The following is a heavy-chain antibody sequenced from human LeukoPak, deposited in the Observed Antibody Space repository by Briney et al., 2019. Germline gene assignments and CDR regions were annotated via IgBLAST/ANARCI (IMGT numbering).Heavy chain of an antibody. Sequence: SETLSLTCAVYGGSFSGYYWSWIRQPPGKGLEWIGEINHSGSTNYNPSLKSRVTISVDTSKNQFSLKLSSVTAADTAVYYCARGLCGSSGWFGGSYFDYWGQGTLVTVSS. CDR3: ARGLCGSSGWFGGSYFDY. CDR2: INHSGST. V-gene: IGHV4-34*01. D-gene: IGHD6-19*01. J-gene: IGHJ4*02. CDR1: GGSFSGYY.